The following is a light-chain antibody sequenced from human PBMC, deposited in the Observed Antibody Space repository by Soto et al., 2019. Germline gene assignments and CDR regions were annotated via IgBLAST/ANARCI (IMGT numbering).Light chain of an antibody. J-gene: IGKJ1*01. CDR1: QLIRDW. CDR3: QHYDSYSNT. Sequence: DVQLIQSPSTLFASIGDRVTITCRVSQLIRDWVAGYQQKPGKAPKLLIYDATSSDSGVPSRFSGSGSETEFTLTINSLQPGDCATYYGQHYDSYSNTFGQGT. V-gene: IGKV1-5*01. CDR2: DAT.